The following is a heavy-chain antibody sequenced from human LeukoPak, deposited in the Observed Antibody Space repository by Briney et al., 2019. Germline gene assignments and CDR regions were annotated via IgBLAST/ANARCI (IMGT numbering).Heavy chain of an antibody. CDR2: ISGSGGST. V-gene: IGHV3-23*01. Sequence: GGSQRLSCAASGFTFSSYAMSWVRQAPGKGLEWVSAISGSGGSTYYADSVKGRFTISRDNSKNTLYLQMNSLRAEDTAVYYCAKERDYYDSSGYCDYWGQGTLVTVSS. J-gene: IGHJ4*02. CDR3: AKERDYYDSSGYCDY. D-gene: IGHD3-22*01. CDR1: GFTFSSYA.